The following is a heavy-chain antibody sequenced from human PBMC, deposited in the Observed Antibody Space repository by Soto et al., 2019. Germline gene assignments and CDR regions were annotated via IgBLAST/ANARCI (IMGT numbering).Heavy chain of an antibody. D-gene: IGHD6-6*01. J-gene: IGHJ4*02. CDR1: GGTFCSYA. Sequence: QVQLLQSGAEVNKHGSSVKVSCKAYGGTFCSYAISLVRQAPRQGLEWMGGIIPIGGTVNYAQKFQGRVTITADESTSTAYMELSSLSSEDTAGYYCGRRPLDCSAYLFDYCGQGTLVTVSS. CDR2: IIPIGGTV. CDR3: GRRPLDCSAYLFDY. V-gene: IGHV1-69*01.